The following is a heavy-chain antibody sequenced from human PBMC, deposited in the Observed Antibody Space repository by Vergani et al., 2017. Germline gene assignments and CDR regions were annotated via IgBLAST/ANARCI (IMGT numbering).Heavy chain of an antibody. J-gene: IGHJ6*03. V-gene: IGHV1-2*02. CDR1: GYTFTGYY. CDR3: ARDGPGPNCSSTSCHYYYYYYMDV. D-gene: IGHD2-2*01. Sequence: QVQLVQSGAEVKKPGASVKVSCKASGYTFTGYYMHWVRQAPGQGLEWMGWLNPNSGGTNYAQKFQGRVTMTRDTSISTAYMELSRLRSDDTAVYYCARDGPGPNCSSTSCHYYYYYYMDVWGKGTTVTVSS. CDR2: LNPNSGGT.